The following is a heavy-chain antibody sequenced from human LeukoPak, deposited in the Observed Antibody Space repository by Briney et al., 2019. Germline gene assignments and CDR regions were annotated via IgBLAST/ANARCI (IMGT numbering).Heavy chain of an antibody. J-gene: IGHJ4*02. CDR2: ITTSGRTI. CDR3: ARGEDYGTNSFDY. CDR1: GFTFSSYE. V-gene: IGHV3-48*03. Sequence: PGGSLSPPWAASGFTFSSYEMNWFRKAPGKGLEWVSYITTSGRTIYYADSVKGRFTISRDNAKNSLYLQMNSLRAEDTAVYYCARGEDYGTNSFDYWGQGTLVTVSS. D-gene: IGHD4-17*01.